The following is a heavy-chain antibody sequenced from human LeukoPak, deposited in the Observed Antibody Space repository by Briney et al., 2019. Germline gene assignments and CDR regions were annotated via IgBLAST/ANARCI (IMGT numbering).Heavy chain of an antibody. V-gene: IGHV5-51*01. Sequence: GESLKISCKGSGYSFTSYWIGWVRQMPGKGLEWMGIIYPGDSDTRYNPSFRGQVTISADKSISTAYLQWSSLKASDTAMYYCARRDYDILTGYYNYFDYWGQGTLVTVSS. CDR2: IYPGDSDT. D-gene: IGHD3-9*01. CDR1: GYSFTSYW. J-gene: IGHJ4*02. CDR3: ARRDYDILTGYYNYFDY.